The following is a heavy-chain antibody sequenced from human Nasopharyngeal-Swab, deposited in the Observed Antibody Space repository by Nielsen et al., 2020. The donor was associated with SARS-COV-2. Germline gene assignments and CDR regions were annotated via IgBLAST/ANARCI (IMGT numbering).Heavy chain of an antibody. J-gene: IGHJ4*02. CDR1: GFIFSDSA. CDR3: PRCVGSCYTGKDY. V-gene: IGHV3-73*01. CDR2: IRSKGNSYAT. Sequence: GGSLRLSCAASGFIFSDSAIHWVRQASGKGLEWVGRIRSKGNSYATAYAASVKGRFTISRDDSKNTAYLQMSSLITEDTAVYYFPRCVGSCYTGKDYWGQGTLVTVSS. D-gene: IGHD2-15*01.